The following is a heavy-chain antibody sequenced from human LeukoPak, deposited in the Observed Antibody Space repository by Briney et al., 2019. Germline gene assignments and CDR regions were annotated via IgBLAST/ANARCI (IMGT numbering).Heavy chain of an antibody. D-gene: IGHD3-9*01. V-gene: IGHV1-18*01. J-gene: IGHJ4*02. CDR3: ARESSYLTGYYKADY. Sequence: ASVKVSCKASGYTFTSYGISWVRQAPGQGLEWMGWISAYNGNTNYAQKLQGRVTMTTDTSTSTAYMELRSLRSDDAAVYYCARESSYLTGYYKADYWGQGTLVTVSS. CDR2: ISAYNGNT. CDR1: GYTFTSYG.